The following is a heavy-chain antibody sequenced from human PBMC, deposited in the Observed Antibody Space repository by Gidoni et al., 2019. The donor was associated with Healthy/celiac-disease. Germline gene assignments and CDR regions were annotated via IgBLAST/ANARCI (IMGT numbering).Heavy chain of an antibody. CDR1: GCSISSSSYY. Sequence: QLQLQESGPGLVKPSETLSLTCTVSGCSISSSSYYWGWIRQPPGKGLEWIGSIYYSGSTYYNPSLKSRVTISVDTSKNQFSLKLSSVTAADTAVYYCARLEIIAAAGVAYWGQGTLVTVSS. CDR2: IYYSGST. D-gene: IGHD6-13*01. CDR3: ARLEIIAAAGVAY. J-gene: IGHJ4*02. V-gene: IGHV4-39*01.